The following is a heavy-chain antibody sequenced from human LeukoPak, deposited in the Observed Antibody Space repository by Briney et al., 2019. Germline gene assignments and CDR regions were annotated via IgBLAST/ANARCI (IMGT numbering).Heavy chain of an antibody. D-gene: IGHD6-19*01. J-gene: IGHJ5*02. V-gene: IGHV1-8*03. Sequence: ASVKVSCKASGYTFTSYDINWVRQATGQGLGWMGWMNPNSGNTGYAQKFQGRVTITRNTSISTAYMELSSLRSEDTAVYYCARGLSSGWYNWFDPWGQGTLVTVSS. CDR3: ARGLSSGWYNWFDP. CDR1: GYTFTSYD. CDR2: MNPNSGNT.